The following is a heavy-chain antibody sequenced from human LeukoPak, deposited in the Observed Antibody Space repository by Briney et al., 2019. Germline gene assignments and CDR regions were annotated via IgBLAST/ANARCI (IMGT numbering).Heavy chain of an antibody. CDR2: ISHDGGKA. CDR3: AKDAGQWQNWNWFAP. CDR1: GFTFNSYG. D-gene: IGHD6-19*01. J-gene: IGHJ5*02. V-gene: IGHV3-30*18. Sequence: GGSLRLSCAVSGFTFNSYGMHWVRQAPGKGLEWVAAISHDGGKAYYADSVKGRFTISRDNSDNTLHLLMNSLRPEDTAMYYCAKDAGQWQNWNWFAPWGQETLVIVSS.